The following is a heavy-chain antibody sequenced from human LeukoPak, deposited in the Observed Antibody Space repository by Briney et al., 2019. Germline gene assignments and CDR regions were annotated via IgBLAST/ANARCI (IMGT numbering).Heavy chain of an antibody. J-gene: IGHJ4*02. Sequence: GGSLRLSCAASGFTVSSNYMSWVRQAPGKGLEWVSGIYTGGDTYYADSVKDRFTISRDNSKNTLYLQMNSLRAEDTAVYYCTKGLWAGVSEARDWGQGTLVTVSS. V-gene: IGHV3-66*01. CDR3: TKGLWAGVSEARD. D-gene: IGHD3-10*01. CDR2: IYTGGDT. CDR1: GFTVSSNY.